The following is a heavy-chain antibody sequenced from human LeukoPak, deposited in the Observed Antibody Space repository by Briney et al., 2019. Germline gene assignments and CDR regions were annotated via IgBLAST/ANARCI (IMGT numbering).Heavy chain of an antibody. CDR2: IIPTFGTA. J-gene: IGHJ4*02. CDR3: ARDLSYYDSSGYYIYYFDY. D-gene: IGHD3-22*01. CDR1: GGTLSSYA. V-gene: IGHV1-69*05. Sequence: SVKVSCKASGGTLSSYAISWVRQAPGQGLKWMGGIIPTFGTANYAQKFQGRVTITTDESTSTAYMELSSLRSEDTAVYYCARDLSYYDSSGYYIYYFDYWGQGTLVTVSS.